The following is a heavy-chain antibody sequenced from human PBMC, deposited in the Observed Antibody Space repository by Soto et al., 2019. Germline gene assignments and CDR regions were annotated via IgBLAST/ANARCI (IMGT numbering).Heavy chain of an antibody. CDR1: GGSISSSSYY. V-gene: IGHV4-39*01. Sequence: SETLSLTCTVSGGSISSSSYYWGWIRQPPGKGLEWIGSIYYSGSTYYNPSLKSRVTISVDTSKNQFSLKLSSVTAADTAVYYCASQEDTAMAFDYWGQGTLVTVSS. D-gene: IGHD5-18*01. CDR2: IYYSGST. J-gene: IGHJ4*02. CDR3: ASQEDTAMAFDY.